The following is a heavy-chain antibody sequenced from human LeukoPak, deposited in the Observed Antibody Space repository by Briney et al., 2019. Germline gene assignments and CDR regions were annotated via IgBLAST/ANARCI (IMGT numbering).Heavy chain of an antibody. V-gene: IGHV4-59*01. J-gene: IGHJ6*03. D-gene: IGHD6-19*01. CDR1: GGSIKSNY. CDR2: GYYSGTT. CDR3: AREGSSGWSPYYYYYMDV. Sequence: SETLSLTCTVSGGSIKSNYWSWIRQPPGKGLEWIGYGYYSGTTNYNPSFKSRVTISLDTSKSQFSLKLSSVTAADTAVYYCAREGSSGWSPYYYYYMDVWGKGTTVTVSS.